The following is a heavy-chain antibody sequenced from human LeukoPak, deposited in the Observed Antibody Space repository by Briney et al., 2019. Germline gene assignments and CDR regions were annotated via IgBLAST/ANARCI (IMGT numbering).Heavy chain of an antibody. CDR1: GFTFSSYG. J-gene: IGHJ4*02. CDR2: IWYDGSNK. D-gene: IGHD1-26*01. Sequence: GGSLRLSCAASGFTFSSYGIHWVRQAPGKGLEWVAVIWYDGSNKYYADSVKGRFTISRDNSKNTLYLQMNSLRAEDTAVYYCARRGSYYSWLYYFDYWAREPWSPSPQ. V-gene: IGHV3-33*01. CDR3: ARRGSYYSWLYYFDY.